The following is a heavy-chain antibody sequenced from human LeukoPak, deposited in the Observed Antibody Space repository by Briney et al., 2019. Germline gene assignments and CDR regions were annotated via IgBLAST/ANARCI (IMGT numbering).Heavy chain of an antibody. CDR3: VRDIALIAAAGYYFDH. D-gene: IGHD6-13*01. CDR1: GYTFTNYG. CDR2: ISAHNGQT. J-gene: IGHJ4*02. V-gene: IGHV1-18*01. Sequence: VASVKVSCKASGYTFTNYGISWVRQAPGQGREWVGWISAHNGQTIYTPSLQGRVTMTTDTSTNTAYMQLTGLTSGDTAVYYCVRDIALIAAAGYYFDHWGQGTQVTVSS.